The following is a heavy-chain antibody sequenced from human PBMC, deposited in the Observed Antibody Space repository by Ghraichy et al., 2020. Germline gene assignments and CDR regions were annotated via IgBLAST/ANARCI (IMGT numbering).Heavy chain of an antibody. CDR1: GGSISSGGYY. CDR2: IYTTGTT. CDR3: ARVARDYYYAMDV. V-gene: IGHV4-61*02. Sequence: TLSLTCTVSGGSISSGGYYWSWIRQPAGKGLEWIGRIYTTGTTNYNPSLKSRLTISVDTSKNQFSLKMNSVTAADTAVYYCARVARDYYYAMDVWGQGTTVTVSS. J-gene: IGHJ6*02.